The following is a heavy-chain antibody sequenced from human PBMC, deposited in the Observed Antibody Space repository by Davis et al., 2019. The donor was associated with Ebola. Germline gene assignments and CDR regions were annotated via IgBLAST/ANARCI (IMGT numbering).Heavy chain of an antibody. CDR3: ARSPTPQLWFLFDF. CDR1: GGPISSRSYY. D-gene: IGHD5-18*01. J-gene: IGHJ4*02. V-gene: IGHV4-39*01. Sequence: SETLSLTCRLSGGPISSRSYYWGWLRQPPGKGLEWIGSIYKSGSTYYNPSLKSRFPISVDTSKNQVSLNLRSVTAADTAVYCCARSPTPQLWFLFDFWGQGTLVTVSS. CDR2: IYKSGST.